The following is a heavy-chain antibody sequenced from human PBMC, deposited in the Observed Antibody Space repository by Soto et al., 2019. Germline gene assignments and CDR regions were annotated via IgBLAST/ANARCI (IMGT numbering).Heavy chain of an antibody. CDR2: INAGNGNT. D-gene: IGHD2-21*02. J-gene: IGHJ4*02. CDR1: GYTFTSYA. CDR3: ARSIVVVTALDY. V-gene: IGHV1-3*05. Sequence: QVQLVQSGAEEKKPGASVKVSCKASGYTFTSYAMHWVRQAPGQRLEWMGWINAGNGNTKYSQKFQGRVTITRDTAASTAYVEVSSLRSEDTAVYFCARSIVVVTALDYWGQGTLVTVSS.